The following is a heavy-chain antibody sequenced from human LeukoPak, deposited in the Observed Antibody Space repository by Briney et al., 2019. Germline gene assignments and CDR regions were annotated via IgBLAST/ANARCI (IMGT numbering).Heavy chain of an antibody. J-gene: IGHJ4*02. CDR2: INTNTGNP. CDR1: GYTFTSYA. CDR3: ASGYCTKGVCYTVGDY. Sequence: ASVKVSCKASGYTFTSYAMNWVRQAPGQGLEWMGWINTNTGNPTYAHGFTGRFVFSLDTSVSTAYLQISSLKAEDTAVYYCASGYCTKGVCYTVGDYWGQGTLVTVSS. V-gene: IGHV7-4-1*02. D-gene: IGHD2-8*01.